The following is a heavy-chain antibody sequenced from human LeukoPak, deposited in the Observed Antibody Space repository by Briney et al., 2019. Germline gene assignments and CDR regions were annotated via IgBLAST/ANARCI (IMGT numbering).Heavy chain of an antibody. Sequence: GGSLRLSCAASGFTFSNHGMHWVRQAPGKGLEWVALIWYDGSNKEYAESVKGRFTISRDNAKNTVYLQMNSLRVDDTAVYYCARAYGSWGQGTRVTVSS. CDR1: GFTFSNHG. CDR3: ARAYGS. J-gene: IGHJ4*02. V-gene: IGHV3-33*03. D-gene: IGHD3-16*01. CDR2: IWYDGSNK.